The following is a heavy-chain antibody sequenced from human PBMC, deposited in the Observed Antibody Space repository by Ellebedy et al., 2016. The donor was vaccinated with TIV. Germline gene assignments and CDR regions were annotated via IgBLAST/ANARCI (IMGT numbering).Heavy chain of an antibody. CDR2: ISYDGSNK. D-gene: IGHD3-22*01. J-gene: IGHJ3*02. CDR1: GFTFSSYG. V-gene: IGHV3-30*03. CDR3: ARDPLGARYDSSGYYSTHDAFDI. Sequence: GESLKISCAASGFTFSSYGMHWVRQAPGKGLEWVAVISYDGSNKYYADSVKGRFTISKDNSKNTLYLQMNSLRAEDTAVYYCARDPLGARYDSSGYYSTHDAFDIWGQGTMVTVSS.